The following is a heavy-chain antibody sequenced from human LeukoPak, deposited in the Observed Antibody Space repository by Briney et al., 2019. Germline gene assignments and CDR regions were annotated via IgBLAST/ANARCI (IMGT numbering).Heavy chain of an antibody. CDR3: VKNGPVNGWFAEFAS. J-gene: IGHJ4*02. V-gene: IGHV3-23*01. D-gene: IGHD6-19*01. CDR2: IGGSGGGT. Sequence: EPGGSLRLSCAASGFIFSDNAMSWVRQAPGKGLEWVSSIGGSGGGTYYADSVKGRFTISRDNSKNTLYLQVNSLGAEDTAVYYCVKNGPVNGWFAEFASWGQGTLVTVSS. CDR1: GFIFSDNA.